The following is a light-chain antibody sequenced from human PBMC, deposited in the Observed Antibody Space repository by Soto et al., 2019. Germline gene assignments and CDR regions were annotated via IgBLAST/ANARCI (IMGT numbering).Light chain of an antibody. CDR2: KAS. J-gene: IGKJ1*01. V-gene: IGKV1-5*03. Sequence: DIQMTQSPSTLSASVGDRVTITCRASQSISSWLAWYQQKPGKAPKLLIYKASSLESGVPSRFSGSGSGTEFTLTISSLQPEDFAVYYCQQYENWPPWTFGLGTKVDIK. CDR3: QQYENWPPWT. CDR1: QSISSW.